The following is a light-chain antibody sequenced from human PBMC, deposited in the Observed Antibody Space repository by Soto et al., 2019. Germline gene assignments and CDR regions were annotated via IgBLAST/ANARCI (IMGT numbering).Light chain of an antibody. J-gene: IGLJ2*01. CDR1: SSNIGSNY. Sequence: QSALTQPTSASGTPGQRVTISCSGSSSNIGSNYVYWYQQLPGTAPKLLIYRNNQRPSGVPDRFSGSKSGTSASLAISGLRSEDEADYYCAAWDDSLSGPVFGGGTQLTVL. CDR2: RNN. CDR3: AAWDDSLSGPV. V-gene: IGLV1-47*01.